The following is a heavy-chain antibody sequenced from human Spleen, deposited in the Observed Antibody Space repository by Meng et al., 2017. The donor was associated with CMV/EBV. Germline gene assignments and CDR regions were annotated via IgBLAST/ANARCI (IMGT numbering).Heavy chain of an antibody. J-gene: IGHJ5*02. CDR2: ISSSGSTI. Sequence: GESLKISCAASGFTFSDYYMSWIRQAPGKGLEWVSYISSSGSTIYYADSVKGRFTISRDNAKNSLYLQMNSLRAEDTAVYYCARDHLPYYDFWSGYYVGWFDPWGQGTLVTVSS. V-gene: IGHV3-11*04. D-gene: IGHD3-3*01. CDR1: GFTFSDYY. CDR3: ARDHLPYYDFWSGYYVGWFDP.